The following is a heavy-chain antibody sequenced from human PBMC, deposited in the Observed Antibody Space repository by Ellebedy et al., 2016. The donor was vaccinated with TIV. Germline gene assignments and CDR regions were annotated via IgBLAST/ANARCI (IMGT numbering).Heavy chain of an antibody. CDR3: ARATQWLTFDF. CDR1: GFTVTAYP. J-gene: IGHJ4*02. D-gene: IGHD6-19*01. CDR2: IFNADDT. V-gene: IGHV3-53*01. Sequence: GESLKISCAASGFTVTAYPMNWVRQAPGKGLEWVSTIFNADDTNFADYAGSVKGRFTVSRDNPETTLYLQMNNLRADDTAIYYCARATQWLTFDFWGQGILVTVSS.